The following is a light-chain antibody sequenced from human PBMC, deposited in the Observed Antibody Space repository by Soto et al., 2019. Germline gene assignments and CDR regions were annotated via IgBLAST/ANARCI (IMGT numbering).Light chain of an antibody. CDR2: DAS. Sequence: DIQMTQSPSTLSASVGDRVTITCRASQSISSWLAWYQQKPGKAPKLLIYDASSLESGVPSRFSGSGSGTEFTLTISSLQHDDFATYYCQQYNSYSVFGQGTKVEIK. V-gene: IGKV1-5*01. J-gene: IGKJ1*01. CDR3: QQYNSYSV. CDR1: QSISSW.